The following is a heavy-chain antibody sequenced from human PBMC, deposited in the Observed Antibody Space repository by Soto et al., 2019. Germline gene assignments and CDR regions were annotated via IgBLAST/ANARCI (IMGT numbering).Heavy chain of an antibody. CDR1: GYTFTSYA. J-gene: IGHJ5*02. Sequence: ASVKVSCKASGYTFTSYAMHWVRQAPGQRLEWMGWINAGNGNTKYSQKFQGRVTITRDTSASTAYMELSSLRSEDTAVYYCAKDRVGDDYSKVGSWFDPWGQGTLVTVSS. CDR3: AKDRVGDDYSKVGSWFDP. CDR2: INAGNGNT. V-gene: IGHV1-3*01. D-gene: IGHD4-4*01.